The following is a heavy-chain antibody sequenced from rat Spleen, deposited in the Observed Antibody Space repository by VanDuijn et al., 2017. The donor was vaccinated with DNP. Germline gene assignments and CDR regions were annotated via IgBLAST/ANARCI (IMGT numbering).Heavy chain of an antibody. D-gene: IGHD1-7*01. Sequence: EVQLVESGGGLVQPGRSLKLSCAASGFTFSDYYMAWVRQAPTKGLEWVAYISYDGGRNNYGDSVKGRFTISRDNTKSTLYLQMNSLRSEDMATYYCARYSLILRVWDYWGQGVMVTVSS. CDR2: ISYDGGRN. CDR1: GFTFSDYY. CDR3: ARYSLILRVWDY. V-gene: IGHV5-22*01. J-gene: IGHJ2*01.